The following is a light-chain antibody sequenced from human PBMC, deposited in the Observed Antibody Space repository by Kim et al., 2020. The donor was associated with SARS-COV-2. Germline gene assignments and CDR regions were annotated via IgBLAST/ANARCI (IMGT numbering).Light chain of an antibody. V-gene: IGKV3-20*01. CDR1: QNVRSRY. J-gene: IGKJ1*01. CDR2: DAT. Sequence: CRGEGATQSCKARQNVRSRYLAWYKQKPGQAPRLVIYDATSMATGIPDRFSGSGSGTDVTLTISRLEPEDFAVYYCQQYGSSPRTFGQGTKVDIK. CDR3: QQYGSSPRT.